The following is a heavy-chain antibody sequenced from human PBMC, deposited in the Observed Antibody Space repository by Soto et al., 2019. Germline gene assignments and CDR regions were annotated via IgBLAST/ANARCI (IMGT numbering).Heavy chain of an antibody. D-gene: IGHD6-25*01. V-gene: IGHV4-31*03. J-gene: IGHJ4*02. CDR2: ISYSGST. CDR3: ARLNSGWHQTFDS. CDR1: GDCINSAGYS. Sequence: PSETLSLACTVSGDCINSAGYSGSWIRQHPAKGLEWIGHISYSGSTYFIPSLRSRLSMSVDTSKNQFSLNLTSVTVADTALYYCARLNSGWHQTFDSWGQGTLVTVSS.